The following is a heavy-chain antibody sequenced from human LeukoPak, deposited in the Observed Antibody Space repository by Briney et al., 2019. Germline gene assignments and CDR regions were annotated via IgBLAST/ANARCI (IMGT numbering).Heavy chain of an antibody. CDR2: INPNSGGT. J-gene: IGHJ3*02. Sequence: ASVKVSCKASGYTFTGYYMHWVRQAPGQGLEWMGWINPNSGGTNYAQKFQGRVTMTRDTSISTAYMELSRLRSDDTAVYYCARDGHYYDSSGYYGDAFDIWGQGTMVTVSS. CDR3: ARDGHYYDSSGYYGDAFDI. V-gene: IGHV1-2*02. CDR1: GYTFTGYY. D-gene: IGHD3-22*01.